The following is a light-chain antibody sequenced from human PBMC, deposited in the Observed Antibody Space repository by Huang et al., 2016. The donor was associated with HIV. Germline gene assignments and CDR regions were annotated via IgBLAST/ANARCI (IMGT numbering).Light chain of an antibody. V-gene: IGKV3-11*01. CDR1: QSVSSY. J-gene: IGKJ4*01. Sequence: EIVLTQSPATLSLSPGERATISCRANQSVSSYLAWYQQKPGQAPRLLIYDASNRATGIPARFSGSGSGTDFTLTISSLAPEDFAVYYCQQRSNWFLTFGGGTKVEIK. CDR2: DAS. CDR3: QQRSNWFLT.